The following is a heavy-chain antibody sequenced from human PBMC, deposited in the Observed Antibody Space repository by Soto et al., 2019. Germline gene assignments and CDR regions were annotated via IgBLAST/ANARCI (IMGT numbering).Heavy chain of an antibody. D-gene: IGHD5-18*01. CDR1: VGSFSAYY. V-gene: IGHV4-34*01. CDR3: ARQGYSYGPLFQH. Sequence: PSETLSLTCAVYVGSFSAYYWSLIRQPPGKGLEWIGEINHSGGTSYNPSVKSRVTISVDTSKSQFSQKLTSVTAADTAVYYCARQGYSYGPLFQHWGQGTLVTVPS. J-gene: IGHJ1*01. CDR2: INHSGGT.